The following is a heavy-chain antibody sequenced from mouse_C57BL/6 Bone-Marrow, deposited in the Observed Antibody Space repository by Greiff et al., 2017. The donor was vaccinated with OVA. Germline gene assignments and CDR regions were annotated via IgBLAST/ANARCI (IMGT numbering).Heavy chain of an antibody. CDR2: INPGSGGT. V-gene: IGHV1-54*01. CDR1: GYAFTNYL. Sequence: QVQLQQSGAELVRPGTSVKVSCKASGYAFTNYLIEWVKQRPGQGLAWIGVINPGSGGTYYNEKFKGQATLTADKSSSTAYMQLSSLTSEDSAVYFCARRGIWAYWGQGTLVTVSA. CDR3: ARRGIWAY. J-gene: IGHJ3*01.